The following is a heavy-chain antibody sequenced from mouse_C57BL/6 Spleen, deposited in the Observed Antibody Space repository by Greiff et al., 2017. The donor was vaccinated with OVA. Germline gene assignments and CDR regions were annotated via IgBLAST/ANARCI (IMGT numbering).Heavy chain of an antibody. CDR1: GYSITSGYY. D-gene: IGHD1-1*01. CDR3: ARDLSFITTVVATNWYFDV. CDR2: ISYDGSN. Sequence: EVKLVESGPGLVKPSQSLSLTCSVTGYSITSGYYWNWIRQFPGNKLEWMGYISYDGSNNCNPSLKNRIPINRDTSKKQFFLKLNSVTTEATATYYCARDLSFITTVVATNWYFDVWGTGTTVTVSS. V-gene: IGHV3-6*01. J-gene: IGHJ1*03.